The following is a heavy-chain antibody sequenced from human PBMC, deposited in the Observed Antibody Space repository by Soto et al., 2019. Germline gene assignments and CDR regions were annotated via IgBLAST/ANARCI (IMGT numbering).Heavy chain of an antibody. V-gene: IGHV3-30*18. J-gene: IGHJ4*02. Sequence: QVQLVQSGGGVVQPGRSLRLSCVVSGFTFSHSDMNWVRQAPGKRLEWVAIISSDGSYKDYADSVKGRFNVSRDNSKNTLHLEMDSLGAEDTAVYYCAKDVDYGGNPLGHWGQGTLLIVSP. CDR3: AKDVDYGGNPLGH. CDR2: ISSDGSYK. D-gene: IGHD4-17*01. CDR1: GFTFSHSD.